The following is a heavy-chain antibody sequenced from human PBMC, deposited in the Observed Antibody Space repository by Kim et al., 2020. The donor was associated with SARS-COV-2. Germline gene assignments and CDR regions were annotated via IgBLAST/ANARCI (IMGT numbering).Heavy chain of an antibody. CDR1: GFTFSSYD. D-gene: IGHD1-1*01. V-gene: IGHV3-13*01. CDR2: IGLAGNT. J-gene: IGHJ6*02. CDR3: ARNEGPGHHYFYGIDV. Sequence: GSLRLSCAASGFTFSSYDMHWVRQATGKGLEWVSAIGLAGNTYYAGSVKGRFTISRDNAKDSLYLQMNDLRAGDTAVYYCARNEGPGHHYFYGIDVWGQGTTVTVSS.